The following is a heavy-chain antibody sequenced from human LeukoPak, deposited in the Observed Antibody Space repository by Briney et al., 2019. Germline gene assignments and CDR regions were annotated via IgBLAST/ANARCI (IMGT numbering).Heavy chain of an antibody. CDR2: IIGSGART. CDR1: GFPFKEYA. D-gene: IGHD2-8*02. Sequence: GGSLRLSCAAYGFPFKEYAMNWVRQAPGKGLEWVSGIIGSGARTHYADSVKGRFTISRDNSKNTLYLEMDSLKDDDAAIYYCAKKGTQGGVSGNWLDPWGQGTLVTVSS. CDR3: AKKGTQGGVSGNWLDP. J-gene: IGHJ5*02. V-gene: IGHV3-23*01.